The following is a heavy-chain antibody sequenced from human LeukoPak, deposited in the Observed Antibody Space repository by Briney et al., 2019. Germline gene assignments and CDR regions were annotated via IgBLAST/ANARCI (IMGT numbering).Heavy chain of an antibody. J-gene: IGHJ2*01. CDR1: GFTFSSYG. V-gene: IGHV3-30*18. Sequence: PGGSLRLSCAASGFTFSSYGMHWVRQAPGKGLEWVAVISYDGSNKYYADSVKGRFTTSRDNSKNTLYLQMNSLRAEDTAVYYCAKMVGYFDLWGRGTLVTVSS. CDR2: ISYDGSNK. CDR3: AKMVGYFDL. D-gene: IGHD3-10*01.